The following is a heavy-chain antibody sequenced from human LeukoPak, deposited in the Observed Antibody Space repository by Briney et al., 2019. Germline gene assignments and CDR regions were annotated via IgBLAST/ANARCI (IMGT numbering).Heavy chain of an antibody. Sequence: ASVKVSCKASGYTFTSYDINWVRQATGQGLEWMGWMNPNSGNTGYAQKFQGRVTITRNTSISTAYMELSSLRSEDTAVYYCARVKGGTTTRANNWFDPWGQGTLVTVSS. CDR1: GYTFTSYD. CDR2: MNPNSGNT. CDR3: ARVKGGTTTRANNWFDP. J-gene: IGHJ5*02. D-gene: IGHD4-17*01. V-gene: IGHV1-8*03.